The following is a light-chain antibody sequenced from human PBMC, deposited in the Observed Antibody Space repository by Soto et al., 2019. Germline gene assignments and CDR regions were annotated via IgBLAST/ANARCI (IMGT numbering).Light chain of an antibody. J-gene: IGKJ4*01. CDR2: DAS. CDR3: QQRSKSPLT. V-gene: IGKV3-11*01. Sequence: EIVLTQSPATLSLSPGERATLSCRASQSVSSYLAWYQQKPGQAPRLLIYDASNRATGIPARFSGSGSGTDFTLTISSLEPEDFAVYYCQQRSKSPLTFRGGTKVEIK. CDR1: QSVSSY.